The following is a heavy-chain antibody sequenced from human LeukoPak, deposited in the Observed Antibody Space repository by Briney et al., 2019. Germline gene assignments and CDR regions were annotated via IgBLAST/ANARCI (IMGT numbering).Heavy chain of an antibody. CDR1: GFTFSSYW. V-gene: IGHV3-74*01. D-gene: IGHD4-23*01. CDR2: IASDGSST. J-gene: IGHJ4*02. CDR3: ARGRPHGNDY. Sequence: QPGGSLRLSCAASGFTFSSYWMNWVRQAPGKGLVWVSRIASDGSSTTYADSVKGRFSISRDNAKNTLYLQMNSLRVEDTAVYSRARGRPHGNDYWGQGTLVTVSS.